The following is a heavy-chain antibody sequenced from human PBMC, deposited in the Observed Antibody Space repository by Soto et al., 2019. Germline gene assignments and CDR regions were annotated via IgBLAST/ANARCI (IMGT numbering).Heavy chain of an antibody. V-gene: IGHV3-23*01. J-gene: IGHJ3*01. CDR2: ISGSGDST. CDR3: ARELGYCSGGSCYMDGAFDF. CDR1: GSTFSSYA. Sequence: EVQLWESGGALVQPGGSLRLSCAASGSTFSSYAMSWVRQAPGKGLEWVSVISGSGDSTYYADSVKGRFTISRDNSKNTLYVQMNSLRAEDTAVYYCARELGYCSGGSCYMDGAFDFWGQGTMVTVSS. D-gene: IGHD2-15*01.